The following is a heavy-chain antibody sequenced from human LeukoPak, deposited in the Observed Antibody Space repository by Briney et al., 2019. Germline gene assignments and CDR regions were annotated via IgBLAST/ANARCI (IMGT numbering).Heavy chain of an antibody. Sequence: PSETLSLTCTVSGGSISSSSYYWGWLRQPPGKGLEWIRRISYSGSRYYNPSLRSRVTISVDTSNKQFSQKLSSVTAADTAVYYCARSVGARDDAFDIWGQGTMVTVSS. D-gene: IGHD1-26*01. V-gene: IGHV4-39*01. CDR2: ISYSGSR. J-gene: IGHJ3*02. CDR1: GGSISSSSYY. CDR3: ARSVGARDDAFDI.